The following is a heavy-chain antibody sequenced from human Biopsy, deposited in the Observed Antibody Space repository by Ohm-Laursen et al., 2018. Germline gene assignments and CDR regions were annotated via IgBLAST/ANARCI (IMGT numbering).Heavy chain of an antibody. CDR1: GYTLNELS. D-gene: IGHD1-1*01. CDR3: AADINVWNVNY. V-gene: IGHV1-24*01. J-gene: IGHJ4*02. Sequence: ASVKASCKASGYTLNELSMHWVRQVPGKGLEWMGGFAPENGQTVYAQNFQARVSLTEDTSTDAAYMELRSLRSEDTAVYYCAADINVWNVNYWGQGTQVTVSS. CDR2: FAPENGQT.